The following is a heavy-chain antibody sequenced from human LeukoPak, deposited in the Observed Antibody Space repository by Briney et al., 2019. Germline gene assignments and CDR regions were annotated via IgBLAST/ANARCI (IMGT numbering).Heavy chain of an antibody. CDR2: INAGNGNT. Sequence: ASVKVSCKASGYTFTSYAMHWVRQAPGQRLEWMGWINAGNGNTKYSQKFQGRVTITRDTSASTAYMELSSLRSEDTAVYYCARGVVVVPAVKNTPLGWFDPWGQGTLVTVSS. D-gene: IGHD2-2*01. V-gene: IGHV1-3*01. CDR1: GYTFTSYA. CDR3: ARGVVVVPAVKNTPLGWFDP. J-gene: IGHJ5*02.